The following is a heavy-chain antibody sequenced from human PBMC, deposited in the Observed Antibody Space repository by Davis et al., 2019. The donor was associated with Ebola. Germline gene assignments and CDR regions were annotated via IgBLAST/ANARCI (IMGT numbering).Heavy chain of an antibody. D-gene: IGHD6-19*01. J-gene: IGHJ4*02. CDR1: GGSISSYY. CDR3: ARHILEGSGCLDY. V-gene: IGHV4-59*08. CDR2: IYYSGGT. Sequence: MPSETLSLTCTVSGGSISSYYWSWIRQPPGKGLEWIGYIYYSGGTNYNPSLKSRVTISVDTSKNQFSLKLSSVTAADTAVYYCARHILEGSGCLDYWGQGTLVTVSS.